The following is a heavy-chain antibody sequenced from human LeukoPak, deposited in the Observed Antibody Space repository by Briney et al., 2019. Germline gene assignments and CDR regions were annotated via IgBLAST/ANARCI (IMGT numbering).Heavy chain of an antibody. CDR1: GGTFSSYA. Sequence: ASVKVSCKASGGTFSSYAISWVRQAPGQGLEWMGGIIPIFGTANYAQKFQGRVTITADESTSTAYMELSSLRSDGTAVYYCARSHRSLKLLLPTDYWGQGTLVTVSS. D-gene: IGHD3-22*01. CDR2: IIPIFGTA. J-gene: IGHJ4*02. CDR3: ARSHRSLKLLLPTDY. V-gene: IGHV1-69*13.